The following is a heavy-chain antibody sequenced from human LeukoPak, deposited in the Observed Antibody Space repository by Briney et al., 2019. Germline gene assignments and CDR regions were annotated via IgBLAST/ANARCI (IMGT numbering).Heavy chain of an antibody. CDR1: GYTLTELS. CDR3: ATVFQQLVPFDI. D-gene: IGHD6-13*01. J-gene: IGHJ3*02. CDR2: FDPEDGET. Sequence: ASVKVSCKVSGYTLTELSMHWVRQAPGKGLEWMGGFDPEDGETIYAQKFQGRVTMTEDTSTDTAYMELSSLRSEDTAVYYCATVFQQLVPFDIWGQGTMVTVSS. V-gene: IGHV1-24*01.